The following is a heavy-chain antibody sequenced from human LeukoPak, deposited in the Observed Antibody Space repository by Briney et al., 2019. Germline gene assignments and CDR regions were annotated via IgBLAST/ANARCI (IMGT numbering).Heavy chain of an antibody. CDR2: IIPIFGTA. V-gene: IGHV1-69*05. CDR1: GGSFSSEA. Sequence: SVKVSCKAFGGSFSSEAISWVRQAPGQGLEWMGGIIPIFGTANYAQKLQGRVTITTDESTSTAYMEVSSLRSEDTAVYYCGRKAGDCGGGSCYSIDYWGQGTLVTVSS. D-gene: IGHD2-15*01. CDR3: GRKAGDCGGGSCYSIDY. J-gene: IGHJ4*02.